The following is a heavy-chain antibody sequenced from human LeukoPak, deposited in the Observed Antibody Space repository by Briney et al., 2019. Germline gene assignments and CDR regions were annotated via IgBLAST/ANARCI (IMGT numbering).Heavy chain of an antibody. V-gene: IGHV3-23*01. Sequence: GGSLRLSCAASGFTFSSYAMSWVRQAPGKGLEWVSSISGSGGSTYYADSVKGRFTISRDNSKNTLYLQMNGLRAEDTAVYYCAKDLLTGTTVGVKFDYWGQGTLVTVSS. J-gene: IGHJ4*02. CDR2: ISGSGGST. D-gene: IGHD1-20*01. CDR1: GFTFSSYA. CDR3: AKDLLTGTTVGVKFDY.